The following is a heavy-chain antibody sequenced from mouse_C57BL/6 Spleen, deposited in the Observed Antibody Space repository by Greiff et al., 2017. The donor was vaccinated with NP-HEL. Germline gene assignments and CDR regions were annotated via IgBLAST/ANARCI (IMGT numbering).Heavy chain of an antibody. CDR2: IRSKSSNYAT. Sequence: EVQLVESGGGLVQPKGSLKLSCAASGFTFNTYAMHWVRQAPGKGLEWVDRIRSKSSNYATYYADSVKDRFTISRDDSQSMLYLQMNNLKTEDTAMYYCVRVAPGHSNYDWFAYWGQGTLVTVSA. CDR3: VRVAPGHSNYDWFAY. CDR1: GFTFNTYA. V-gene: IGHV10-3*01. J-gene: IGHJ3*01. D-gene: IGHD2-5*01.